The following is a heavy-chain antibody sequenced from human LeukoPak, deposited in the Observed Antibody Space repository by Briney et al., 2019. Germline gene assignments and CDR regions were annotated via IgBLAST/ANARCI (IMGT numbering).Heavy chain of an antibody. CDR3: AKWGDYDVLTGYYVSDY. D-gene: IGHD3-9*01. V-gene: IGHV3-23*01. Sequence: GGSLRLSCAASGFTFSNYAMSWVRQAPGKRLEWASAITGSGGNTYYADSVKGRFTISRDNSKNTVFLQMNSLRAEDTAAYYCAKWGDYDVLTGYYVSDYWGQGTLVSVSS. J-gene: IGHJ4*02. CDR1: GFTFSNYA. CDR2: ITGSGGNT.